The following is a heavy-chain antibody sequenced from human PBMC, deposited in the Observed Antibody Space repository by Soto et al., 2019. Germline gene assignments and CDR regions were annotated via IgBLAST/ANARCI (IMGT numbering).Heavy chain of an antibody. V-gene: IGHV3-23*01. J-gene: IGHJ4*02. D-gene: IGHD2-2*01. CDR3: ARVPDLDYCSRTSCLYYFDY. CDR1: GFTFSRYV. Sequence: PGGSLRLSCVASGFTFSRYVMSWVRQAPGKGLEWVSTSTYYADSVKGRFTISRDNSRNSLYLQVNSLRAEDTAVYYCARVPDLDYCSRTSCLYYFDYWGQGALDTVSS. CDR2: ST.